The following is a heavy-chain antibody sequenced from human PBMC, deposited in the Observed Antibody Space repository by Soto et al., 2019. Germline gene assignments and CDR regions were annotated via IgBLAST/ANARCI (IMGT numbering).Heavy chain of an antibody. CDR1: GFTFSSYG. CDR2: ISYDGSNK. CDR3: AKWNFVGATSPPGDY. Sequence: QVQLVESGGGVVQPGRSLRLSCAASGFTFSSYGMHWVRQAPGKGLEWVAVISYDGSNKYYADSVKGRFTISRDNSKNTLYLQMNSLRAEDTAVYYCAKWNFVGATSPPGDYWGQGTLVTVSS. V-gene: IGHV3-30*18. D-gene: IGHD1-26*01. J-gene: IGHJ4*02.